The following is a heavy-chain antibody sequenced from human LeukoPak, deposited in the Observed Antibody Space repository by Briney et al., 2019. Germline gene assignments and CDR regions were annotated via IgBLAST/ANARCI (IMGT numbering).Heavy chain of an antibody. J-gene: IGHJ6*03. CDR1: GGTFSSYA. Sequence: SVKVSCKASGGTFSSYAISWVRQAPGQGLEWMGGIIPIFGTANYAQKFQGRVTITTDESTSTAYMELSSLRFEDTAVYYCARAGGYSYGSPRYYYYYYMDVWGKGTTVTVSS. V-gene: IGHV1-69*05. CDR3: ARAGGYSYGSPRYYYYYYMDV. D-gene: IGHD5-18*01. CDR2: IIPIFGTA.